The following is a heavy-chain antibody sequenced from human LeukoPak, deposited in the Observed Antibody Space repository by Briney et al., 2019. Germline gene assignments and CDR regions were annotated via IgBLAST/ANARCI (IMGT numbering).Heavy chain of an antibody. V-gene: IGHV1-69*06. D-gene: IGHD4-23*01. Sequence: GASVKVSCKASGGTFSSYAISWVRQAPGQGLEWMGGIIPIFGTANYAQKFQGRVTITADKSTSTAYMELSSLRSEDTAVYYCARESEMMTTVVTGNAFDIWGQGTMVTVSS. CDR2: IIPIFGTA. CDR3: ARESEMMTTVVTGNAFDI. J-gene: IGHJ3*02. CDR1: GGTFSSYA.